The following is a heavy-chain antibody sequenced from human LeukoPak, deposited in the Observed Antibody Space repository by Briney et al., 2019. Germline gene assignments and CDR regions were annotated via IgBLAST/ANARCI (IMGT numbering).Heavy chain of an antibody. CDR3: GRGEYQLLYSFDY. D-gene: IGHD2-2*01. J-gene: IGHJ4*02. CDR1: GFTFSSYG. Sequence: GGSLRLSCAASGFTFSSYGMHWVRQAPGKGLEWVAFIRYDGSNKYYADSVKGRFTISRDNSKNTLYLQMNSLRAEDTAVYYCGRGEYQLLYSFDYWGQGTLVTVSS. CDR2: IRYDGSNK. V-gene: IGHV3-30*02.